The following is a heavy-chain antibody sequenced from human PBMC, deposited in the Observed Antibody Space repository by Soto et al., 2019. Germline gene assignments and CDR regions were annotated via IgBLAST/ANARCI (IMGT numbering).Heavy chain of an antibody. CDR3: VKVSYSSLTTLGSAFDV. CDR1: GFTFDDYA. D-gene: IGHD4-4*01. Sequence: QLVESGGGLVQPGRSLRLSCAASGFTFDDYAMHWVRQAPGKGLEWVSGISWSGDNMAYADSVKGRFITSRDNVKNSLYLQMISLRVEDTALYHCVKVSYSSLTTLGSAFDVWGQGTMVTGS. CDR2: ISWSGDNM. J-gene: IGHJ3*01. V-gene: IGHV3-9*01.